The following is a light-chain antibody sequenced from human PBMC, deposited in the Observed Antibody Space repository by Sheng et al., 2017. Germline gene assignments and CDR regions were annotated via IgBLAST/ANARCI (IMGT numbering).Light chain of an antibody. CDR2: GAS. CDR1: QSVNNYY. J-gene: IGKJ5*01. V-gene: IGKV3-20*01. CDR3: QQYGSSPIT. Sequence: EIVLTQSPGTLSLSPGEGATLSCRASQSVNNYYLAWYQQRPGQAPRFLIYGASTRATGIPDRFSGSGSGTDFTLIISRLEPEDFAVYYCQQYGSSPITFGQGTRLEIK.